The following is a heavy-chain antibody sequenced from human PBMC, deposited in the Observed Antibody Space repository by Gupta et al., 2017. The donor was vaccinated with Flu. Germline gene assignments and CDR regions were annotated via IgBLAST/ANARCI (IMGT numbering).Heavy chain of an antibody. CDR3: ARDGAGDCSGGSCYSWFDP. V-gene: IGHV3-74*01. CDR2: IKSDESSA. D-gene: IGHD2-15*01. Sequence: HWVRQAPGKGLVWVSRIKSDESSASYADSVKGRFTISRDNAKTTLYLQMNSLRAEDTAVYYCARDGAGDCSGGSCYSWFDPWGQGTLVTVSS. J-gene: IGHJ5*02.